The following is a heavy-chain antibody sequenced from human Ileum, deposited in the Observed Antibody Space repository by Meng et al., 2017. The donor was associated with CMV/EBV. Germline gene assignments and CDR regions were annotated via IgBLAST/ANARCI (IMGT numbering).Heavy chain of an antibody. J-gene: IGHJ4*02. D-gene: IGHD1-26*01. CDR3: ARYRGSAFDY. Sequence: GESLKISCAASGFTFSDHYMDWVRQAPGKGLGWVGRTRNKANSYTTEYPAYVKGRFTISRDDSKNSLYLQMNSLKTEDTAVYFCARYRGSAFDYWGQGTLVTVSS. V-gene: IGHV3-72*01. CDR2: TRNKANSYTT. CDR1: GFTFSDHY.